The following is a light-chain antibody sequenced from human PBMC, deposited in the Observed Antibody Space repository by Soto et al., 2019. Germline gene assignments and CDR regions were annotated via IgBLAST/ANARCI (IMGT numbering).Light chain of an antibody. CDR1: QSVTTY. Sequence: ETVLTQSPATLSLSPGESATLSCRASQSVTTYLAWYRQKPGQAPRLLIYDASVRATGIPARFSASGSGTDFTLTISSLEPEDFAVYYCQQRSNWPPEITFGQGTRLEIK. CDR3: QQRSNWPPEIT. J-gene: IGKJ5*01. CDR2: DAS. V-gene: IGKV3-11*01.